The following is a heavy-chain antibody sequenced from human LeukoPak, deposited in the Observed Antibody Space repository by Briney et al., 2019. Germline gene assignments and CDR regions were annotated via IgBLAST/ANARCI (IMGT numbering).Heavy chain of an antibody. CDR2: ISSSSSYI. CDR1: GFTFSSYS. V-gene: IGHV3-21*01. CDR3: ARDTNHYYYYYGMDV. Sequence: GGSLRLSCAASGFTFSSYSMNWVRQAPGKGLEWVSSISSSSSYIYYADSVKGRFTISRDNAKNSLYLQMNSLRAEDTAVYCARDTNHYYYYYGMDVWGKGTTVTVSS. D-gene: IGHD2-8*01. J-gene: IGHJ6*04.